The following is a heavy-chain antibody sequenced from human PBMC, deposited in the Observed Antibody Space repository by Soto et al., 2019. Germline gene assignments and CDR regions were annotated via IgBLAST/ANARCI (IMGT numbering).Heavy chain of an antibody. V-gene: IGHV1-69*13. CDR2: IIPIFGSV. D-gene: IGHD5-12*01. CDR3: AKDGGKDGYFGNWFDP. CDR1: GGTFSNYA. Sequence: SVKVSCKASGGTFSNYAITWVRQAPGQGLEWLGRIIPIFGSVTFAQKFQGRITLTADESTTTVYMELSSLRSDDTAVYYCAKDGGKDGYFGNWFDPWGQGTLVTVSS. J-gene: IGHJ5*02.